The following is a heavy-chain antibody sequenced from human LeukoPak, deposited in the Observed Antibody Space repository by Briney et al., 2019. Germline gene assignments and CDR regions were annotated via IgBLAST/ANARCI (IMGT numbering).Heavy chain of an antibody. J-gene: IGHJ4*02. CDR2: INAGNGNT. D-gene: IGHD3-10*01. V-gene: IGHV1-3*03. CDR1: GYTFTSYG. CDR3: ARGLRDHYYGSGSYYAYFDY. Sequence: GASVKVSCKASGYTFTSYGISWVRQAPGQRLEWMGWINAGNGNTKYSQEFQGRVTITRDTSASTAYMELSSLRSEDMAVYYCARGLRDHYYGSGSYYAYFDYWGQGTLVTVSS.